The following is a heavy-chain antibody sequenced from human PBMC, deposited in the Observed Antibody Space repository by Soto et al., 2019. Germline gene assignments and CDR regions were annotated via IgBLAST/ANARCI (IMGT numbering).Heavy chain of an antibody. CDR3: AGGDYGDFPSGMDV. CDR1: GFTFSDYY. CDR2: ISSSGSTI. V-gene: IGHV3-11*01. J-gene: IGHJ6*02. D-gene: IGHD4-17*01. Sequence: QVQLVESGGGLVKPGGSLRLSCAASGFTFSDYYMSWIRQAPGKGLEWVSYISSSGSTIYYADSVKGRFTISRDNAKNSRSRQMNSLRAEDPAVDYCAGGDYGDFPSGMDVWGQGTTVTVSS.